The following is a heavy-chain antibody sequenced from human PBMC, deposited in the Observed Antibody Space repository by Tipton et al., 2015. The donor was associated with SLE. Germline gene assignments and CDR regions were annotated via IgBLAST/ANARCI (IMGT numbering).Heavy chain of an antibody. Sequence: TLSLTCTVSGGSISSSSYYWGWIRQPPGKGLEWIGTINENGKTFYTPSLWSRVAISVDTSENQFSLKLSSVTAADTAVYFCARHAHSYVSSWLFDYWGQGTLVSVSS. D-gene: IGHD6-13*01. V-gene: IGHV4-39*07. CDR2: INENGKT. CDR1: GGSISSSSYY. CDR3: ARHAHSYVSSWLFDY. J-gene: IGHJ4*02.